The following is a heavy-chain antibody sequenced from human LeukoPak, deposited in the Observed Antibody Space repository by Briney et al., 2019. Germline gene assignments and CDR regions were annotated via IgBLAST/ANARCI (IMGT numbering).Heavy chain of an antibody. J-gene: IGHJ3*01. CDR1: GFTFSSYG. CDR3: ATDRVESENYFNAFDV. CDR2: RSHDGTNK. D-gene: IGHD2/OR15-2a*01. Sequence: PGRSLRLSCATSGFTFSSYGIHWVRQAPGRGLEWVAFRSHDGTNKYYADSVKGRFTLSRDNSKNTLYLQMNSLNTEDTAVYYCATDRVESENYFNAFDVWGHGKMVTVSS. V-gene: IGHV3-30*03.